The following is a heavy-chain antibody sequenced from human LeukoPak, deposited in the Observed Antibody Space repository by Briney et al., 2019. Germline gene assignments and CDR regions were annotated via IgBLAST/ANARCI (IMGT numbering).Heavy chain of an antibody. Sequence: GGSLRLSCVASGFPFSSYWMTWVRQAPGKGLEWVANIKQDGSKKSYVDSVKGRFTISRDNAKNSLYLQMNTLRAEDTAIYYCTRVGYIDEGIDYWGQGTLVTVSS. CDR2: IKQDGSKK. CDR3: TRVGYIDEGIDY. CDR1: GFPFSSYW. V-gene: IGHV3-7*04. J-gene: IGHJ4*02. D-gene: IGHD5-24*01.